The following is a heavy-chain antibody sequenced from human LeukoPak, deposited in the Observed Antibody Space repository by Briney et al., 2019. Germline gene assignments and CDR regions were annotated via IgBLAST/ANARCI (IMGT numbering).Heavy chain of an antibody. CDR2: ISSSSSYI. Sequence: GGSLRLSCAASGFTFSSYSMNWVRQAPGKGLEWASFISSSSSYIDYADSVKGRFTISRDNTKNSLFLQMNNLRAEDTAVYYCARRGYYYDSSGYYSYEGRDYWGQGTLVTVSS. CDR3: ARRGYYYDSSGYYSYEGRDY. V-gene: IGHV3-21*01. D-gene: IGHD3-22*01. CDR1: GFTFSSYS. J-gene: IGHJ4*02.